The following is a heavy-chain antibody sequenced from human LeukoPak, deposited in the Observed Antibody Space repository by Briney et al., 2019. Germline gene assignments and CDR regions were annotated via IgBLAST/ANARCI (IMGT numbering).Heavy chain of an antibody. D-gene: IGHD3-10*01. Sequence: SVKVSCKASGGTFSSYAISWVRQAPGQGLEWMGGIIPIFGTANYAQKFQGRVTITADESTSTAYMELSSLRSEDTVVYYCARDVPKWYYYGSGSHTFDPWGQGTLVTVSS. CDR1: GGTFSSYA. CDR3: ARDVPKWYYYGSGSHTFDP. CDR2: IIPIFGTA. V-gene: IGHV1-69*13. J-gene: IGHJ5*02.